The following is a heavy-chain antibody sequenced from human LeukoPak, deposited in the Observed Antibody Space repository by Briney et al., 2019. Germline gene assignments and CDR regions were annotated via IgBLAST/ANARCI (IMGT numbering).Heavy chain of an antibody. V-gene: IGHV1-69*05. CDR2: IIPIFGTA. CDR3: ARGHVDTAMVRE. D-gene: IGHD5-18*01. CDR1: GGTFSSYA. Sequence: ASLKVSCKASGGTFSSYAISWVRQAPGQGLEWMGRIIPIFGTANYAQKFQGRVTITTDESTSTAYMELSSLRSEERAVYYRARGHVDTAMVREWGQGTLVTVSS. J-gene: IGHJ4*02.